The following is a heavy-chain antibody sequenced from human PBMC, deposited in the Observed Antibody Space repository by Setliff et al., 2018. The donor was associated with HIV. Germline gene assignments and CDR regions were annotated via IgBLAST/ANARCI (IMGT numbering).Heavy chain of an antibody. Sequence: PSETLSLTCTVSGGSISSNYWSWMRQPPGKGLEWIGHIYYSGSTNYNPSLKSRVTISVDTSRNQFSLNLSSATAADTAVYYCARFPLLHKNAFDIWGQGTMVTVSS. CDR2: IYYSGST. J-gene: IGHJ3*02. CDR1: GGSISSNY. CDR3: ARFPLLHKNAFDI. V-gene: IGHV4-59*01. D-gene: IGHD2-15*01.